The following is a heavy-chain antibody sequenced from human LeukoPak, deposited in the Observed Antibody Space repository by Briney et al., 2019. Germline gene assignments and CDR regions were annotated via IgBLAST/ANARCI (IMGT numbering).Heavy chain of an antibody. CDR2: IYSGGST. CDR1: GFTVSSNY. CDR3: ARGRGTVYGMDV. J-gene: IGHJ6*02. D-gene: IGHD4-17*01. V-gene: IGHV3-66*02. Sequence: GGSLGLSCAASGFTVSSNYMGWVRQAPGKGLEWVSFIYSGGSTYYADSVKGRFTISRDNSKNTLYLQMNSLRAEDTAVYYCARGRGTVYGMDVWGQGTTVTVSS.